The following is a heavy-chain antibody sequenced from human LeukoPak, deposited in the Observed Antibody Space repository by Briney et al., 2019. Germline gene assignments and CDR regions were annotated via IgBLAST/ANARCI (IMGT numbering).Heavy chain of an antibody. J-gene: IGHJ4*02. CDR1: GFTFSDYY. CDR3: ARSPQGNYGDYAFPLSDY. CDR2: ISSSGSTI. V-gene: IGHV3-11*01. Sequence: PGGSLRLSCAASGFTFSDYYMSWIRQAPGKGLEWVSYISSSGSTIYYADSVKGRFTISRDNAKNSLYLQMNSLRAEDTAVYYCARSPQGNYGDYAFPLSDYWGQGTLVTVSS. D-gene: IGHD4-17*01.